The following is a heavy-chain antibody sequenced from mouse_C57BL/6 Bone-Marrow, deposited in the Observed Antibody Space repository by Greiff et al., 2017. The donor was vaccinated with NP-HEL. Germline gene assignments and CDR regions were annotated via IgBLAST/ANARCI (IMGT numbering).Heavy chain of an antibody. CDR2: IYPGSGST. Sequence: VQLQQPGAELVKPGASVKMSCKASGYTFTSYWITWVKQRPGQGLEWIGDIYPGSGSTNYNEKFKSKATLTVDTSSSTAYMQLSSLTSEDSAVYYCARGAITTVVAPYYFDYWGQGTTLTVSS. CDR3: ARGAITTVVAPYYFDY. CDR1: GYTFTSYW. V-gene: IGHV1-55*01. J-gene: IGHJ2*01. D-gene: IGHD1-1*01.